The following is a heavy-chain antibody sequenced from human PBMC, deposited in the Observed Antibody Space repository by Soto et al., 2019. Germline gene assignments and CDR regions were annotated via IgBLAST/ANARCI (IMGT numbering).Heavy chain of an antibody. V-gene: IGHV5-10-1*01. Sequence: VESLKISCKGSGYSFTSYWISWVRQMPWKGLEWMGRIDPSDSYTNYSPSFQGHVTISADKSISTAYLQWSSLKASDTAMYYCARHGIVVVPAAHYYGMDVWGQGTTVTVSS. CDR2: IDPSDSYT. CDR1: GYSFTSYW. J-gene: IGHJ6*02. CDR3: ARHGIVVVPAAHYYGMDV. D-gene: IGHD2-2*01.